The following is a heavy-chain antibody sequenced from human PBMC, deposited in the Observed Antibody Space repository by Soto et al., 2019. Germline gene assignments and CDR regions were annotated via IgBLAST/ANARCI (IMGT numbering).Heavy chain of an antibody. D-gene: IGHD3-22*01. J-gene: IGHJ4*02. CDR2: INHSGST. CDR1: GVSFSGYY. V-gene: IGHV4-34*01. CDR3: ARSQRITMIVVVIANGGFDY. Sequence: PSETLSLTCAVYGVSFSGYYWSWIRQPPGKGLEWIGEINHSGSTNYNPSFKIRVTISVDTSKNQFSLKLSSVTAADTAVYYCARSQRITMIVVVIANGGFDYWGQGTLVTVSS.